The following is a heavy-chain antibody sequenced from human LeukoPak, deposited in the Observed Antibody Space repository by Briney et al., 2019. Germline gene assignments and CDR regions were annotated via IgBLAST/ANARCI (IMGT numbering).Heavy chain of an antibody. CDR2: IYTSGST. D-gene: IGHD1-26*01. CDR1: GGSISSYY. CDR3: AREEIVGATYLFDY. J-gene: IGHJ4*02. V-gene: IGHV4-4*07. Sequence: PSETLSLTCTVSGGSISSYYWSWIRQPAGKGLEWIGRIYTSGSTNCNPSLKSRVTISVDKSKNRSSLKLSSVTAADTAVYYCAREEIVGATYLFDYWGQGTLVTVSS.